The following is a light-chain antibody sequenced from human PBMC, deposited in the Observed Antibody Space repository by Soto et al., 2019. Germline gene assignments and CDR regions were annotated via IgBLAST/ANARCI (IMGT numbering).Light chain of an antibody. CDR2: YDS. J-gene: IGLJ2*01. CDR3: QVWDSSSDHPRVV. CDR1: NIGSKS. Sequence: SYELTQPPSVSVAPGKTARITCGGNNIGSKSVHWYQQKPGQAPVLVIYYDSDRPSGIPERFSGSNSGNTATLTIRRVEAGDEADYYCQVWDSSSDHPRVVFGGGTKLTVL. V-gene: IGLV3-21*04.